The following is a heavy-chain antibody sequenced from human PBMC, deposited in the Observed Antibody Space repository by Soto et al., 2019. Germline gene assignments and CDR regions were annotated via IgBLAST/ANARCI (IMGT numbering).Heavy chain of an antibody. CDR3: ARDFLQQLANDCYYYYGMDV. D-gene: IGHD6-13*01. Sequence: SETLSLTCTVSGGSISSGGYYWSWIRQHPGKGLEWIGYIYYSGSTYYNPSLKSRVTISVDTSKNQFSLKLSSVTAADTAVYYCARDFLQQLANDCYYYYGMDVWGQGTTVTVSS. CDR1: GGSISSGGYY. J-gene: IGHJ6*02. V-gene: IGHV4-31*03. CDR2: IYYSGST.